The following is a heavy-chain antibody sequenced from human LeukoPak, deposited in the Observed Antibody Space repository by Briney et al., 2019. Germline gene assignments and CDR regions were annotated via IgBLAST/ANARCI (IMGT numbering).Heavy chain of an antibody. V-gene: IGHV4-59*01. D-gene: IGHD5-24*01. CDR3: ARSDGRVGWLQTPYYFDY. CDR1: GGSISSYY. CDR2: IYYSGST. Sequence: SETLSLTCTVPGGSISSYYWSWIRQPPGKGLEWIGSIYYSGSTNYNPSLKSRVTISVDTSKNQFSLKLSSVTAADTAVYYCARSDGRVGWLQTPYYFDYWGQGTLVTVAS. J-gene: IGHJ4*02.